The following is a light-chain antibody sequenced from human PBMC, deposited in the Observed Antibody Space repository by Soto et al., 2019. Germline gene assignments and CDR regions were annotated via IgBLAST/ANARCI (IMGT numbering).Light chain of an antibody. Sequence: DIQMTQSPSSLSASVGDRVTVSCRASQRIGTYLNWYQQRPGKAPTLLMYHVSTVQPGVPSRFSGSGSGTDFTLSISGLQPEDFATYYCQQSSTTVYTFGQGTKLEIK. CDR3: QQSSTTVYT. CDR2: HVS. CDR1: QRIGTY. J-gene: IGKJ2*01. V-gene: IGKV1-39*01.